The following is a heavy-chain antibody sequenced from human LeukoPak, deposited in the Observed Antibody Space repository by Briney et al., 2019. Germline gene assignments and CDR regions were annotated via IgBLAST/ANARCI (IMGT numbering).Heavy chain of an antibody. V-gene: IGHV3-74*01. D-gene: IGHD3-3*01. CDR1: GFTFRSYW. Sequence: GGSLRLSCAASGFTFRSYWMHWVRQAPGKGLVWVSRINSDGSSIAYADSVKGRYTISRDNAKNTLYLQMSSLRAEDAAVYYCARDRVDFWSGYDAFDIWGQGTMVTVSS. J-gene: IGHJ3*02. CDR3: ARDRVDFWSGYDAFDI. CDR2: INSDGSSI.